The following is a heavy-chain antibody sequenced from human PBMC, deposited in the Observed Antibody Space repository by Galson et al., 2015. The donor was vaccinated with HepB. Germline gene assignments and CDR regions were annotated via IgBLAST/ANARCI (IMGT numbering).Heavy chain of an antibody. V-gene: IGHV3-49*03. CDR2: IRGKAYGGTT. Sequence: SLRLSCAASGFTFGDYAMSWFRQAPGKGLEWVGFIRGKAYGGTTEYAASVKGRFTISRDDSKSIAYLQMNSLKTEDTAVYYCTRGHDYGERRDWFDPWGQGTLVTVSS. D-gene: IGHD4-17*01. CDR1: GFTFGDYA. J-gene: IGHJ5*02. CDR3: TRGHDYGERRDWFDP.